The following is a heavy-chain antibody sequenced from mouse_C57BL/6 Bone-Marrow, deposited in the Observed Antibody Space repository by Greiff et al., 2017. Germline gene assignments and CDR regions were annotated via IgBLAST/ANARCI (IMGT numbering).Heavy chain of an antibody. CDR2: LNPSTGGT. D-gene: IGHD1-1*01. Sequence: VQLQQSGPELVKPGASVKISCKASGYSFTGYYMNWVKQSPEKSLEWIGELNPSTGGTTYNQKFKAKATLTVDKSSSTAYMQLKSLTSEDSAVYYCARRGDYGSSLFAYWGQGTLVTVSA. CDR1: GYSFTGYY. CDR3: ARRGDYGSSLFAY. V-gene: IGHV1-42*01. J-gene: IGHJ3*01.